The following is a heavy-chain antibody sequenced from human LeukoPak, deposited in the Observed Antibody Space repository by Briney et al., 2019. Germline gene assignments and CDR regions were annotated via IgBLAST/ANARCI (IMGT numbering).Heavy chain of an antibody. CDR2: ISGSGGST. CDR1: GFTFSSYA. Sequence: GGSLRLSCAASGFTFSSYAMSWVRQAPGKGLEWVSAISGSGGSTYYADSVKGRFTISRDNTKKSLSLQMNSLRAEDTAIYYCARSNRDAFDMWGQGTVVTVSS. CDR3: ARSNRDAFDM. V-gene: IGHV3-23*01. J-gene: IGHJ3*02. D-gene: IGHD2/OR15-2a*01.